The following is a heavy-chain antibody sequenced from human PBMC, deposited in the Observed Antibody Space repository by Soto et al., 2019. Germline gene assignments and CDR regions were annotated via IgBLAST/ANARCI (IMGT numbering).Heavy chain of an antibody. CDR3: AKDSWAIFGVPAGEYYAMDV. CDR2: ISGSGGTT. J-gene: IGHJ6*02. V-gene: IGHV3-23*01. Sequence: EVQLLESGGAPVQSGGSLRLSCVASGFTFENYAMSWVRQAPGKGQEWVSAISGSGGTTYYSDSVKGRFTISRDNSKNTVYLQMNDLRVEDAAEYFCAKDSWAIFGVPAGEYYAMDVWGQGTTVTVSS. CDR1: GFTFENYA. D-gene: IGHD3-3*01.